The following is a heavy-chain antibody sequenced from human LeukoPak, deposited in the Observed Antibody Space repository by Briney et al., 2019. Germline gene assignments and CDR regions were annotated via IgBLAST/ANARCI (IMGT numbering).Heavy chain of an antibody. J-gene: IGHJ5*02. D-gene: IGHD1-26*01. V-gene: IGHV4-30-4*01. CDR3: ARDKVGAANWLDP. CDR1: GGSISSGEYY. CDR2: IYYSVST. Sequence: SETLSLTCAVSGGSISSGEYYWSWIRQPPGKGLEWIGYIYYSVSTYYNPSLKSRLTISVDTSNSQFSLRLTSATAADTAVYYCARDKVGAANWLDPWGQGTLVTVSS.